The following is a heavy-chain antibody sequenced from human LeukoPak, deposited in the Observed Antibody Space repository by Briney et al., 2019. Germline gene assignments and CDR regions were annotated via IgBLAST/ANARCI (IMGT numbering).Heavy chain of an antibody. V-gene: IGHV3-74*01. CDR2: INSDGSST. Sequence: SGGSLRLSCAASGFTFSSYWMHWVRQVPGTGLVWVSRINSDGSSTSYADSVKGRFTISRDNAKNTLYLQMNSLRAEDTAVYYCARPTAYDFWSGSLDYWGQGTLVTVSS. CDR1: GFTFSSYW. D-gene: IGHD3-3*01. J-gene: IGHJ4*02. CDR3: ARPTAYDFWSGSLDY.